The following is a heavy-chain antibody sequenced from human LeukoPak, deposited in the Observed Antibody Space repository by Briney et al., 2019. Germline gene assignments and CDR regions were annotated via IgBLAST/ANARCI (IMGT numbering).Heavy chain of an antibody. CDR2: ISGSGGST. Sequence: GGSLRLSCAASGFTFSSYAMSWVRQAPGKGLEWVSGISGSGGSTYYADSVKGRFTISRDNSKNTLYLQMNSLRAEDTAVYYCAKTIGGRSLEWLLIDYWGQGTLVTVSS. D-gene: IGHD3-3*01. CDR1: GFTFSSYA. CDR3: AKTIGGRSLEWLLIDY. J-gene: IGHJ4*02. V-gene: IGHV3-23*01.